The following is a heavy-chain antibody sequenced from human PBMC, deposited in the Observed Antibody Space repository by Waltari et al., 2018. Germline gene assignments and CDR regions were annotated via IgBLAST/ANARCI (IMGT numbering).Heavy chain of an antibody. Sequence: QVQLQESGPGLVKPSETLSLTCTVSVASTSSYYWSWIRQPPGKGLEWIGYIYYSGSTNYNPSLKSRVTISVDTSKNQFSLKLSSVTAADTAVYYCARRWVGATKDAFDIWGQGTMVTVSS. CDR2: IYYSGST. CDR3: ARRWVGATKDAFDI. D-gene: IGHD1-26*01. J-gene: IGHJ3*02. V-gene: IGHV4-59*08. CDR1: VASTSSYY.